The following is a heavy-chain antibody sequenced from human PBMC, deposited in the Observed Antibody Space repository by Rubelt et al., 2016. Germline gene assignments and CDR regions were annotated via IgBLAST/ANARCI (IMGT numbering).Heavy chain of an antibody. CDR3: ARIGMVRGVGYFDY. CDR2: SSSSYI. V-gene: IGHV3-21*01. J-gene: IGHJ4*02. Sequence: SSSSYIYYADSVKGRFTISRDNAKNTLYLQMNSLRAEDTAVYYCARIGMVRGVGYFDYWGQGTLVTVSS. D-gene: IGHD1-26*01.